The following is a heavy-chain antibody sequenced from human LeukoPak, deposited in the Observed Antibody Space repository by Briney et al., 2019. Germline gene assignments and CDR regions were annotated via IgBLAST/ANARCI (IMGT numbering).Heavy chain of an antibody. J-gene: IGHJ6*03. D-gene: IGHD3-10*01. CDR1: DSTFNGFA. CDR2: ISSSSEYI. Sequence: GGSLRLSCAASDSTFNGFALNWVRQAPGKGLEWVSSISSSSEYISYAVSVRGRFTISRDSAKNSLYLQVNSLRAEDTAVYYCAREKSKLLWAGDLLRPEYYYYMDVWGKGTTVTVSS. V-gene: IGHV3-21*01. CDR3: AREKSKLLWAGDLLRPEYYYYMDV.